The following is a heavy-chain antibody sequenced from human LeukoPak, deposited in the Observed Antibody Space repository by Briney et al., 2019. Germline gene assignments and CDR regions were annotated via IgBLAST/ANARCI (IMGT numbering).Heavy chain of an antibody. D-gene: IGHD3-22*01. CDR3: ARDRPEDSSGYYYARHSTPLDY. V-gene: IGHV3-30-3*01. CDR1: GFTFSSYA. J-gene: IGHJ4*02. Sequence: GRSLRLSCAASGFTFSSYAMHWVRQAPGKGLEWVAVISYDGSNKYYADSVKGRFTISRDNSKNTLYLQMNSLRAEDTAVYYCARDRPEDSSGYYYARHSTPLDYWGQGTLVTVSS. CDR2: ISYDGSNK.